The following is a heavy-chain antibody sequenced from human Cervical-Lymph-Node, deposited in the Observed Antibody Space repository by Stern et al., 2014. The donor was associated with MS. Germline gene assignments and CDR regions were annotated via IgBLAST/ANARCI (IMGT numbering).Heavy chain of an antibody. Sequence: VQLVESGPGLVKPSQTLSLTCIASGGSITSGNYYWSWIRQPPGKGLEYIGYIYYRGSTYYNPPLKSRLTISLDTSKNDFFLNMAWVPAAAPAVFYGAGEYAQPPRHWFDPWGQGALVTVSS. D-gene: IGHD2-2*01. CDR2: IYYRGST. J-gene: IGHJ5*02. CDR3: AGEYAQPPRHWFDP. V-gene: IGHV4-30-4*01. CDR1: GGSITSGNYY.